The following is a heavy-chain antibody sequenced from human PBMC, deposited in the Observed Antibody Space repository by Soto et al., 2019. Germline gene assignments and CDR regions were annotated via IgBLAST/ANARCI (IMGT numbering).Heavy chain of an antibody. V-gene: IGHV2-26*03. CDR3: ARMNVDSYQFYYAMDV. Sequence: SGPTLVNPTETLTLTCTISGFSLTTGKMGVSWIRQPPGKALEWLAHIFSDNERSYSTSLQGRLTISKDTSGSQVVLSMTNVDPVDTATYYCARMNVDSYQFYYAMDVWGQGTTVTVSS. CDR2: IFSDNER. D-gene: IGHD4-17*01. CDR1: GFSLTTGKMG. J-gene: IGHJ6*02.